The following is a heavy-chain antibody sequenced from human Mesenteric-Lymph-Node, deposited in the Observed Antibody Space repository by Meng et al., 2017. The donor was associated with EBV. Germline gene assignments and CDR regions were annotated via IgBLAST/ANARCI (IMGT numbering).Heavy chain of an antibody. CDR3: ASVIYGSGLNSWFDP. CDR2: IHHSGAT. CDR1: GGSISSDNW. V-gene: IGHV4-4*02. D-gene: IGHD3-10*01. J-gene: IGHJ5*02. Sequence: QVRLQESGPGLVKPSGTLSLTCAVSGGSISSDNWWTWVRQPPGKGLEWIGEIHHSGATNYNPSLKSRVTISVDKSKNQFSLKLSSVTAADAAVYFCASVIYGSGLNSWFDPWGHGTLVTVSS.